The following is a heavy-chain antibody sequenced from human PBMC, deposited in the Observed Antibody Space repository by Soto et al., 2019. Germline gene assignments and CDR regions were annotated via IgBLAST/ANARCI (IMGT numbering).Heavy chain of an antibody. CDR3: AKDLLVAVDFDAFDI. D-gene: IGHD2-15*01. CDR1: GFTFSSYA. V-gene: IGHV3-23*01. CDR2: ISGSGGST. Sequence: GGSLRLSCASSGFTFSSYAMSWVRQAPGKGLEWVSAISGSGGSTYYADSVKGRFTISRDNSKNTLYLQMNSLRAEDTAVYYCAKDLLVAVDFDAFDIWGQGTMVTVSS. J-gene: IGHJ3*02.